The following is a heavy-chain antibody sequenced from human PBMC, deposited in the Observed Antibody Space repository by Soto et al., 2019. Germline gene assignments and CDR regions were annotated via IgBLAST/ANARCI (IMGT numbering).Heavy chain of an antibody. CDR1: GYTFTSYG. CDR2: ISAYNGNT. Sequence: ASVKVSCKASGYTFTSYGISWVRQAPGQGLEWMGWISAYNGNTNYAQKLQGRVTMTTDTSTSTAYMELRSLRSDDTAVYYCARDPRRYCSSTSCYSVDPGHDYWGQGTLVTVSS. D-gene: IGHD2-2*01. J-gene: IGHJ4*02. V-gene: IGHV1-18*01. CDR3: ARDPRRYCSSTSCYSVDPGHDY.